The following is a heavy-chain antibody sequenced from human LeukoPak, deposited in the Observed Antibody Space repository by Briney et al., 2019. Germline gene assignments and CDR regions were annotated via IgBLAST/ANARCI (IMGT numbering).Heavy chain of an antibody. CDR3: AGDGYSSGWPFDY. V-gene: IGHV3-7*01. CDR2: IKQDGSDK. CDR1: GFTFSSYW. J-gene: IGHJ4*02. D-gene: IGHD6-19*01. Sequence: GGSLRLSCAASGFTFSSYWMSWVRQAPGKGLEWVANIKQDGSDKYYVDSVKGRFTISRDNAKNSLYLQMNSLRAEDTAVYYCAGDGYSSGWPFDYWGQGTLVTVSS.